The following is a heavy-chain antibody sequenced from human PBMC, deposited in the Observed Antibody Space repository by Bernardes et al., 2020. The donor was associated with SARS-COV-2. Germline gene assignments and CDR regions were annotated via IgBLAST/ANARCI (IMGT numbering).Heavy chain of an antibody. CDR2: IWYDGSNK. D-gene: IGHD3-22*01. J-gene: IGHJ4*02. CDR1: GFTFSSCG. V-gene: IGHV3-33*01. CDR3: ARDPYDSSGYSLGFDY. Sequence: GRHLRLFCAASGFTFSSCGMHWVHRAPGKGLEWVAVIWYDGSNKYYADSVKGRFTISRDNSKNTLYLQMNSLRAEDTAVYYCARDPYDSSGYSLGFDYGGQGTLVTVSS.